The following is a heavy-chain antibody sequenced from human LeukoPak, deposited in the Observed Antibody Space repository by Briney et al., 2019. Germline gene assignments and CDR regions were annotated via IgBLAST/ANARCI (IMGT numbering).Heavy chain of an antibody. CDR1: GDSISGSDW. J-gene: IGHJ4*02. CDR3: AREAAVPGYFDY. Sequence: PSETLSLTCAVSGDSISGSDWWSWVRQPPGTGLEWIGKIFHTGTTNYNPSLKSRVTMSIDRSKNQFSLKLNSVTAADTAVYYCAREAAVPGYFDYWGQGALVTVSS. CDR2: IFHTGTT. V-gene: IGHV4-4*02. D-gene: IGHD6-19*01.